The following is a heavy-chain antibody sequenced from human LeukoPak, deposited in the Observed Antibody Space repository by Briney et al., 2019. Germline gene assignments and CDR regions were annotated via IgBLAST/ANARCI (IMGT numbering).Heavy chain of an antibody. CDR2: ISGSGGST. Sequence: GGSLRLSCAASGFTFSSYAMGWVRQAPGKGLEWVSAISGSGGSTYYADSVKGRFTISRDNSKNTLYLQMNSLRAEDTAVYYCAKGYRSYGYGYFDYWGQGTLVTVSS. CDR1: GFTFSSYA. V-gene: IGHV3-23*01. J-gene: IGHJ4*02. CDR3: AKGYRSYGYGYFDY. D-gene: IGHD5-18*01.